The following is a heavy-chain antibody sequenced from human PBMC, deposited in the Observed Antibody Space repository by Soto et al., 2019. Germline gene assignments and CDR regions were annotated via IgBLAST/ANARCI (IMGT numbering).Heavy chain of an antibody. D-gene: IGHD3-16*01. CDR2: IYWDDDK. CDR3: ARALGSWGAYYFDY. J-gene: IGHJ4*02. Sequence: QITLKESGPPLVKPTQTLTLTCTFSGFSLNTYGVGVGWIRQPPGKALEWLALIYWDDDKRYSPSLKSRLTTTKDTSKNQVVLTMTNMDPVDTVTYYCARALGSWGAYYFDYWGQGTLVTVSS. CDR1: GFSLNTYGVG. V-gene: IGHV2-5*02.